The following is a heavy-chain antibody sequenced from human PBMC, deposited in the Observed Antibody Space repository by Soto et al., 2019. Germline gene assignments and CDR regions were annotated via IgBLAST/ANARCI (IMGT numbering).Heavy chain of an antibody. J-gene: IGHJ4*02. CDR2: ISGSGDST. D-gene: IGHD6-13*01. CDR1: GFTFSSYA. CDR3: ARRGPGTYFDY. V-gene: IGHV3-23*01. Sequence: EVQLLDSGGGLVQPGGSLRLSCAASGFTFSSYAMNWVRQAPGKGLEWGAVISGSGDSTYYADSVKGRFTISRDNSKNTLYLQMNRLRTEDTAVYYCARRGPGTYFDYRGQGTLVTVSS.